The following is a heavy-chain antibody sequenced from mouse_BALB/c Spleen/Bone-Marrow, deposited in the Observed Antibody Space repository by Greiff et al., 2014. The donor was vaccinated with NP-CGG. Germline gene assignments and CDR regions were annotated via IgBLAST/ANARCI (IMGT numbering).Heavy chain of an antibody. V-gene: IGHV14-3*02. J-gene: IGHJ4*01. D-gene: IGHD1-1*01. CDR3: ARSRDYGSSYYAMDY. Sequence: EVQRVESGAELVKPGASVKLSCTASGFNIKDTYMHWVKQRPEQGLEWIGRIDPANGSTKYDPKFQGKATITADTSSNTAYLQLSSLTSEDTAVYYCARSRDYGSSYYAMDYWGQGTSVTVSS. CDR2: IDPANGST. CDR1: GFNIKDTY.